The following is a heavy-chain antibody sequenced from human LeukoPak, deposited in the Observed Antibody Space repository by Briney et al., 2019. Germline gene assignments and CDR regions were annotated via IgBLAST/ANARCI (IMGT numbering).Heavy chain of an antibody. J-gene: IGHJ5*02. Sequence: ASVKVSCKASGGTFSSYAISWVRQAPGQGLEWMGRIIPILGIANYAQKFQGRVTITADKSTSTAYMELSSLRSEDTAVYYCARAKQWQTRYWFDPWGQGTLVTVSS. CDR1: GGTFSSYA. CDR3: ARAKQWQTRYWFDP. CDR2: IIPILGIA. V-gene: IGHV1-69*04. D-gene: IGHD6-19*01.